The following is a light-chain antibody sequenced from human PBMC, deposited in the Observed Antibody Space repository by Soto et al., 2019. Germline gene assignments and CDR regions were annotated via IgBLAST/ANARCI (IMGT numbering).Light chain of an antibody. Sequence: EIVLTQSPGTLSLSPGERATLSCRASQSVSSSYLAWHQQKPGQAPRLLIYGASSRATGIPDRFSGSGSGTDFNLTISRLEPEDFAVYYCQQYGSSPITFGGGTKVEIK. CDR3: QQYGSSPIT. CDR2: GAS. J-gene: IGKJ4*01. CDR1: QSVSSSY. V-gene: IGKV3-20*01.